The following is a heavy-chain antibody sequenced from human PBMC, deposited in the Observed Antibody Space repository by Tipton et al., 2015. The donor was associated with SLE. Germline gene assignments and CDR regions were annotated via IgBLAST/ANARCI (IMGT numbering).Heavy chain of an antibody. D-gene: IGHD5-24*01. V-gene: IGHV4-4*08. Sequence: TLSLTCTVSGGSISSYYWSWIRQPPGKGLEWIGYIYTSGSTNYNPSLKSRVTISVDTSKNQFSLKLSSVTAADTAVYYCARQRDPQRAFDIWGQGTMVTVSS. J-gene: IGHJ3*02. CDR1: GGSISSYY. CDR2: IYTSGST. CDR3: ARQRDPQRAFDI.